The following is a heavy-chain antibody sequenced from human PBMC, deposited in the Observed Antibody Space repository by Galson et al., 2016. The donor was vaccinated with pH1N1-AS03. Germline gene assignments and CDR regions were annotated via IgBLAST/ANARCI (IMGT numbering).Heavy chain of an antibody. V-gene: IGHV3-74*01. CDR2: IISNGSGT. CDR3: AKHYRVSYIDS. D-gene: IGHD3-16*02. CDR1: GFTFSDNW. Sequence: SLRLSCAASGFTFSDNWMHWVRQAPGKGLEWVSRIISNGSGTNYADSVKGRFTTSRDNARNTLYLQMNSLRAEDTAVYYCAKHYRVSYIDSWGQGTLVTVSS. J-gene: IGHJ4*02.